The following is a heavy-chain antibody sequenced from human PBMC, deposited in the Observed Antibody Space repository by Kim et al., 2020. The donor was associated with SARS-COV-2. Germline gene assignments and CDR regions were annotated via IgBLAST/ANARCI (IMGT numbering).Heavy chain of an antibody. D-gene: IGHD1-26*01. J-gene: IGHJ1*01. Sequence: GGSLRLSCAASGYTVTYSYMRWVRQAPGKGLEWVACIYSGGNTIYADSVKGRLSISRDPSKNTLYLQMNSLRAEDTAVYDGATFVFYCDAAYFKNWGQGT. V-gene: IGHV3-66*01. CDR1: GYTVTYSY. CDR3: ATFVFYCDAAYFKN. CDR2: IYSGGNT.